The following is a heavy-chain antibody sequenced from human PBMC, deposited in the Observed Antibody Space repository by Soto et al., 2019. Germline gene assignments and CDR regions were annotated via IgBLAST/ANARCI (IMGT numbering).Heavy chain of an antibody. CDR1: GGSVSSGSYY. Sequence: PSETLSLTCTVSGGSVSSGSYYWSWIRQPPGKGLEWIGYIYYSGSTNYNPSLKSRVTISVDTSKNQFSLKLSSVTAADTAVYYCARWGDYDFWSGYYTYNWFDPWGQGTLVTVSS. J-gene: IGHJ5*02. CDR2: IYYSGST. CDR3: ARWGDYDFWSGYYTYNWFDP. V-gene: IGHV4-61*01. D-gene: IGHD3-3*01.